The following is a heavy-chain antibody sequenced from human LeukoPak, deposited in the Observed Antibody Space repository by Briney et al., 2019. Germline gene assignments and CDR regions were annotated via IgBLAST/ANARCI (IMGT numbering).Heavy chain of an antibody. CDR3: ARDRSGLLWFGELSDGMDV. CDR1: GHTFTSYG. CDR2: ISAYNGNT. V-gene: IGHV1-18*01. D-gene: IGHD3-10*01. Sequence: ASVKVSCKASGHTFTSYGISWVRQAPGQGLEWMGWISAYNGNTNYAQKLQGRVTMTTDTSTSTAYMELRSLRSDDTAVYYCARDRSGLLWFGELSDGMDVWGQGTTVTASS. J-gene: IGHJ6*02.